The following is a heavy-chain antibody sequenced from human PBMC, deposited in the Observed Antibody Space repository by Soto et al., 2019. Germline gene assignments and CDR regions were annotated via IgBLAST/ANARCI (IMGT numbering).Heavy chain of an antibody. V-gene: IGHV3-73*01. CDR1: GFTFSGSA. Sequence: GGSLRLSCAASGFTFSGSAMHWVRQASGKGLEWVGRIRSKANSYATAYAASVKGRFTISRDDSKNTAYLQMNSLKTEDTAVYYCARNQAGTVFGLPTHFYYMDVRGKGTTVTVSS. CDR3: ARNQAGTVFGLPTHFYYMDV. J-gene: IGHJ6*03. D-gene: IGHD3-3*01. CDR2: IRSKANSYAT.